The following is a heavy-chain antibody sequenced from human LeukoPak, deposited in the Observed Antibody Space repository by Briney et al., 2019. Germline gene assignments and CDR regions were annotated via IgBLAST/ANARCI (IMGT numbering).Heavy chain of an antibody. D-gene: IGHD4-23*01. CDR3: ARSDYGGNSFDY. J-gene: IGHJ4*02. V-gene: IGHV5-51*01. CDR1: GYTFTTHW. Sequence: GESLKVSCKGSGYTFTTHWIGWVRQMPGKGLEWMGIIYSGDADIKYSPFSQGQVTISADKSVTTAYLQWSSLKASDTAMYYCARSDYGGNSFDYWGQGTLVTVSS. CDR2: IYSGDADI.